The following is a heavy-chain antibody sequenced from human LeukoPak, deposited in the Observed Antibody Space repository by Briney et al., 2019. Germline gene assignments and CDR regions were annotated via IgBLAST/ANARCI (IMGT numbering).Heavy chain of an antibody. CDR1: GYTFTSYG. V-gene: IGHV1-18*01. J-gene: IGHJ4*02. CDR3: ASSPPYSSSWYYFDY. CDR2: ISAYNGNT. Sequence: EASVTVSFKGSGYTFTSYGISWVRQAPGQGLEWMGWISAYNGNTNYAQKLQGRVTMTTDTSTSIAYMELRSLRSDDTAVYYCASSPPYSSSWYYFDYWGQGTLVTASS. D-gene: IGHD6-13*01.